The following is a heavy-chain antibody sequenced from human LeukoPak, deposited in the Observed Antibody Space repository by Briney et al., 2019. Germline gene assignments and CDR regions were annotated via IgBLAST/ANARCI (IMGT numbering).Heavy chain of an antibody. CDR2: ISPSGSYT. Sequence: GGSLRLSCAGSGFTFSDFYMNWIRQAPGKGLEWLAYISPSGSYTTYADSVKGRFVISRDNTKNSVSLHMNTLTADDTAVYFCESDQVSGVFDYWGQGARVTVSS. V-gene: IGHV3-11*05. D-gene: IGHD5/OR15-5a*01. CDR1: GFTFSDFY. CDR3: ESDQVSGVFDY. J-gene: IGHJ4*02.